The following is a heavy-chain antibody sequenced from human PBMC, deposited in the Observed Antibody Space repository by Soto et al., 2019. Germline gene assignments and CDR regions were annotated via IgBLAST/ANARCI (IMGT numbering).Heavy chain of an antibody. J-gene: IGHJ4*02. D-gene: IGHD1-26*01. V-gene: IGHV1-46*01. CDR2: INPRADST. Sequence: ASVTVSCQPSGYTFTNYFIHWVRQAPGQGLEWMGIINPRADSTNYAQKFQGRVTVTRDTSTSTVYMELRSLRSEDTAVYFCAREYGGSRVFDYWGQGTLVTVSS. CDR3: AREYGGSRVFDY. CDR1: GYTFTNYF.